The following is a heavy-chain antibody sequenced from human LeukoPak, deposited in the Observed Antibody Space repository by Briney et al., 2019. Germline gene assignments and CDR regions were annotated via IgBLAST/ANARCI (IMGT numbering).Heavy chain of an antibody. J-gene: IGHJ4*02. CDR2: INHSGST. V-gene: IGHV4-34*01. CDR1: GGSFSGYY. CDR3: ARGRGPLGY. D-gene: IGHD7-27*01. Sequence: SETLSLTCAVYGGSFSGYYWSWIRQPPRKGLEWIGEINHSGSTNYNPSLKSRVTISVDTSKNQFSLKLSSVTAADTAVYYCARGRGPLGYWGQGTLVTVSS.